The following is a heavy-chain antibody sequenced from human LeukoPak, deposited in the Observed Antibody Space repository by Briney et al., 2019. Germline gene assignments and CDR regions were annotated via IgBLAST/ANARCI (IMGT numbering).Heavy chain of an antibody. V-gene: IGHV4-59*01. CDR2: IYYSGST. CDR3: ARISSSNWYNERGAFDV. CDR1: GGSISSYY. J-gene: IGHJ3*01. D-gene: IGHD6-13*01. Sequence: SETLSLTCTVSGGSISSYYWSWIRQPPGKGLEWIGYIYYSGSTSYNPSLKSRVTISVDTSKNQFSLKLSSVTAADTAVYYCARISSSNWYNERGAFDVWGQGTMVTVSS.